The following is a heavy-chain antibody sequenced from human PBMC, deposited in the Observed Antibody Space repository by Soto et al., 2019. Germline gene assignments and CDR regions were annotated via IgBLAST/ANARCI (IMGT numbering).Heavy chain of an antibody. D-gene: IGHD2-2*01. CDR2: ISSSGSTT. J-gene: IGHJ5*02. V-gene: IGHV3-11*01. CDR3: ARSWETFCTSRSCYGPNWFDP. CDR1: VFPFSDYY. Sequence: GGSLRLSCAAPVFPFSDYYMSWVRQAPGKGLEWLSSISSSGSTTHYADSLKGRFTISRDNAKNALYLQMNSLRVEDSAIYYCARSWETFCTSRSCYGPNWFDPWGRGTLVTVSS.